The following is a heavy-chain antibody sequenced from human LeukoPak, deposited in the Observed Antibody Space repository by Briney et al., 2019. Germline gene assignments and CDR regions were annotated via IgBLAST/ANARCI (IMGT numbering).Heavy chain of an antibody. V-gene: IGHV4-30-2*01. Sequence: SETLSLTCTVSGGSISRGGYYWSWIRQPPGKGLEWIGYIYHSGSTYYNPSLKSRVTISVDRSKNQFSLKLSSVTAADTAVYYCARDLRSSIAARPVQWFDPWGQGTLVTVSS. CDR2: IYHSGST. J-gene: IGHJ5*02. D-gene: IGHD6-6*01. CDR3: ARDLRSSIAARPVQWFDP. CDR1: GGSISRGGYY.